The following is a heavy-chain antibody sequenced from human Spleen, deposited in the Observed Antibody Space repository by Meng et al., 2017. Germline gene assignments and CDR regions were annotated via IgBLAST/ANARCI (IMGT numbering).Heavy chain of an antibody. V-gene: IGHV1-3*04. Sequence: QVQIVHSGAEVKKPGPSVKVSCKASGQTFSTYAIHWVRQAPGQGLEWLGWINNYKGNKKYSQNFQGRVNISRDTSASTAYMELSSMRYEATAVDYCERDRPGGKRLVYWVQGTLVTVSS. CDR3: ERDRPGGKRLVY. CDR2: INNYKGNK. CDR1: GQTFSTYA. J-gene: IGHJ4*02. D-gene: IGHD4-23*01.